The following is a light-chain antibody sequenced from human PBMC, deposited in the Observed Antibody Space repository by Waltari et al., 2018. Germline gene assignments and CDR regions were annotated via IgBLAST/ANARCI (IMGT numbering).Light chain of an antibody. J-gene: IGKJ1*01. CDR1: RTVYSDY. CDR2: GVS. V-gene: IGKV3-20*01. Sequence: DTLLTQSPGTLSLSPGERATLSCRASRTVYSDYLAWYQQKSGQAPSLLIYGVSNRATGGADRFSGSGSGTDFYLTITRLEPEDAAVYFCQHYGGFPWSFGQGTKVEIK. CDR3: QHYGGFPWS.